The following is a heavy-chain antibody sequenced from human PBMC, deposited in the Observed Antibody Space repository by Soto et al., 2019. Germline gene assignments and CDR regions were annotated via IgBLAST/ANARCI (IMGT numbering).Heavy chain of an antibody. D-gene: IGHD3-22*01. J-gene: IGHJ5*02. Sequence: SVEVSCKXSGGTFSSYAISWVRQAPGQGLEWMGGIIPIFGTANYAQKFQGRVTITADESTSTAYMELSSLRSEDTAVYYCARDRLDYYDSSGYQVYWFDPWGQGTLVTVSS. CDR3: ARDRLDYYDSSGYQVYWFDP. CDR1: GGTFSSYA. CDR2: IIPIFGTA. V-gene: IGHV1-69*13.